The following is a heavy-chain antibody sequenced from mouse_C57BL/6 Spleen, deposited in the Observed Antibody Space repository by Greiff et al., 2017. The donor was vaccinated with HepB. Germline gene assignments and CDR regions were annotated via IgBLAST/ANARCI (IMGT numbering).Heavy chain of an antibody. D-gene: IGHD2-1*01. V-gene: IGHV2-2*01. Sequence: VKLMESGPGLVQPSQSLSITCTVSGFSLTSYGVHWVRQSPGKGLEWLGVIWSGGSTDYNAAFISRLSISKDNSKSQVFFKMNRLQADDTAIYYCARNFGNPWYFDVWGTGTTVTVSS. CDR2: IWSGGST. CDR3: ARNFGNPWYFDV. J-gene: IGHJ1*03. CDR1: GFSLTSYG.